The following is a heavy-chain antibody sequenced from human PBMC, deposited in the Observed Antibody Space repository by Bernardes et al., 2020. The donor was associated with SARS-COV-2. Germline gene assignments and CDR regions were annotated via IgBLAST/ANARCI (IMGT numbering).Heavy chain of an antibody. CDR3: ARDLSHLVRRGFDL. CDR2: LYYSGST. Sequence: TLSLTCTVSGGSIGSYYWALIRQPPGKGLEWIGYLYYSGSTNYNPSLQRRVTISVDRSQNQFSLNLSSVTPAETAVYYCARDLSHLVRRGFDLWGRGTLVTGSS. D-gene: IGHD3-10*01. CDR1: GGSIGSYY. V-gene: IGHV4-59*01. J-gene: IGHJ2*01.